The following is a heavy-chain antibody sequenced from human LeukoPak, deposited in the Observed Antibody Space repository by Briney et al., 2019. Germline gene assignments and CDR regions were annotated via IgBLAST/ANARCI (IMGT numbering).Heavy chain of an antibody. Sequence: PSETLSLTCTVSGDSISSDTYHWGWIRQPPGEGLRWIGGVYYAGSTYYNPSLKSRVRISVDTSKDQFYLKLFPVTAADSAMYYCARSGWPMGGFDPWGQGILVTVSS. CDR2: VYYAGST. CDR3: ARSGWPMGGFDP. V-gene: IGHV4-39*01. J-gene: IGHJ5*02. CDR1: GDSISSDTYH. D-gene: IGHD3-10*01.